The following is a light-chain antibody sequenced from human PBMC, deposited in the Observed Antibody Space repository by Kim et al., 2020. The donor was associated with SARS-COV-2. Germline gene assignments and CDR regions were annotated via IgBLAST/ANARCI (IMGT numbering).Light chain of an antibody. J-gene: IGLJ2*01. CDR2: EVN. CDR3: SSYTDTNNLI. Sequence: GQSVPLSCTGTSSDVGGYNYVSWYQQHPGKVPKLIIYEVNDRPSGVPDRFSGSKSGNTASLTISGLQADDEADYYCSSYTDTNNLIFGGGTQLTVL. V-gene: IGLV2-8*01. CDR1: SSDVGGYNY.